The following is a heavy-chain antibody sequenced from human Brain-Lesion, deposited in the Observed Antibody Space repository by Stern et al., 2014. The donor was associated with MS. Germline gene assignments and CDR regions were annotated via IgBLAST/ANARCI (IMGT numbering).Heavy chain of an antibody. CDR2: IYYSGNT. D-gene: IGHD2-15*01. CDR1: GGSVSSTSYA. V-gene: IGHV4-39*01. J-gene: IGHJ5*02. Sequence: QVQLQESGPGLVKPSETLSLTCTVAGGSVSSTSYAWAWIRQPPGKGLEWIGTIYYSGNTYYSPSLKSRLTISLDTSKNPFSLQRGSVPAADTAVYYCAGEEDIRYCSGGSCTGNWFDPWGQGTLVTVSS. CDR3: AGEEDIRYCSGGSCTGNWFDP.